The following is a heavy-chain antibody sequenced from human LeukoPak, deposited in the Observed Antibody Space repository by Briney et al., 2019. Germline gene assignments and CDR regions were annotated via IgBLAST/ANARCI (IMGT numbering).Heavy chain of an antibody. CDR2: IYHSGST. J-gene: IGHJ6*02. V-gene: IGHV4-30-2*01. CDR1: GGSISSGGYS. CDR3: ARAVVVTYYYGTDV. D-gene: IGHD2-15*01. Sequence: PSQTLSLTCAVSGGSISSGGYSWSWIRQPPGKGLEWIGYIYHSGSTYYNPSLKSRVTISVDRSKNQFSLKLSSVTAADTAVYYCARAVVVTYYYGTDVWGQGTTVTVSS.